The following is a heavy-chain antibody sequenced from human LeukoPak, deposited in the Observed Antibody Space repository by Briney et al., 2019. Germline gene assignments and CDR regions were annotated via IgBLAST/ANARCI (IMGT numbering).Heavy chain of an antibody. Sequence: GGSLRLSCAASGFTFSSYDMHWVRQAPGKGLEWVAIISYDGSNEYYADSVKGRFTISRDNSKNTLYLQMNSLRAEDTAVYYCARDSITMVRGVIVGRDNWFDPWGQGTLVTVSS. CDR2: ISYDGSNE. CDR1: GFTFSSYD. D-gene: IGHD3-10*01. J-gene: IGHJ5*02. CDR3: ARDSITMVRGVIVGRDNWFDP. V-gene: IGHV3-30*04.